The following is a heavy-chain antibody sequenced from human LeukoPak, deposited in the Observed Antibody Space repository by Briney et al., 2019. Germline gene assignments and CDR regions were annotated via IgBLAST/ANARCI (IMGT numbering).Heavy chain of an antibody. V-gene: IGHV3-23*01. J-gene: IGHJ6*02. CDR2: ISGSGSNT. CDR3: AKSLFDYYYYGMDV. D-gene: IGHD3-10*01. CDR1: GFAFSSYA. Sequence: GGSLRLSCVASGFAFSSYAMNWVRQAPGKGLEWVSAISGSGSNTYYADSVKGRFTISRDNAKNSLYLQMNSLRAEDTALYYCAKSLFDYYYYGMDVWGQGTTVTVSS.